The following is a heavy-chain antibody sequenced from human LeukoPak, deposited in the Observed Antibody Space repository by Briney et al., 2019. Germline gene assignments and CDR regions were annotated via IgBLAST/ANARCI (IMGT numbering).Heavy chain of an antibody. V-gene: IGHV4-59*03. CDR2: IYYNGNT. Sequence: SETLSLTCTVSGGSISGSCWSWIRQSPGKGLEWIGYIYYNGNTDYNPSLRSRLTMSVDTSKNQFSLKLTSVTAADTALYYCAKGGWSLDIWGQGTMVTVSS. D-gene: IGHD6-19*01. CDR3: AKGGWSLDI. J-gene: IGHJ3*02. CDR1: GGSISGSC.